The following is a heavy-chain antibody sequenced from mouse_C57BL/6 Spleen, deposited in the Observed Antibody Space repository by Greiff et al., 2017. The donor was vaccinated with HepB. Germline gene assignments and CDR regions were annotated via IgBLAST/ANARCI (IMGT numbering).Heavy chain of an antibody. CDR1: GYAFSSYW. D-gene: IGHD2-2*01. Sequence: QVHVKQSGAELVKPGASVKISCKASGYAFSSYWMNWVKQRPGKGLEWIGQIYPGDGDTNYNGKFKGKATLTADKSSSTAYMQLSSLTSEDSAVYFCARSIGYDGGAYWGQGTLVTVSA. V-gene: IGHV1-80*01. J-gene: IGHJ3*01. CDR2: IYPGDGDT. CDR3: ARSIGYDGGAY.